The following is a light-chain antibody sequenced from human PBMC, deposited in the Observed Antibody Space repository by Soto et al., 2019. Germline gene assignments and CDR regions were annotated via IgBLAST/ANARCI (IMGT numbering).Light chain of an antibody. J-gene: IGKJ1*01. CDR3: QQSDSTPPP. CDR1: QSISTY. CDR2: AAS. V-gene: IGKV1-39*01. Sequence: DIQMTQSPSSLSASVGDRVTITCRASQSISTYLNWYQQKPGKAPKLLIYAASNFESGVPSRFSGSGSGTDFTLTISSLQPEDFATYYCQQSDSTPPPFGQGTKVDIX.